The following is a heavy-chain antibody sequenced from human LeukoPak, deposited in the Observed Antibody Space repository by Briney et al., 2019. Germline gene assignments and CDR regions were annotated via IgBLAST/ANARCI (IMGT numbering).Heavy chain of an antibody. Sequence: SETLSLTCTVSGGSISSSSYYWGWIRQPPGRGLEWIGSIYYSGSTYYNPSLKSRVTISVDTSKNQFSLKLSSVTAADTGVYYCARRDTLRGNPTVVTVFEICGQGTMVTVSS. CDR2: IYYSGST. CDR1: GGSISSSSYY. V-gene: IGHV4-39*01. D-gene: IGHD4-23*01. J-gene: IGHJ3*02. CDR3: ARRDTLRGNPTVVTVFEI.